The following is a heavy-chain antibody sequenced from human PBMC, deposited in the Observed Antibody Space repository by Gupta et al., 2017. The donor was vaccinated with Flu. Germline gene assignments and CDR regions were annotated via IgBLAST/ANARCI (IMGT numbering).Heavy chain of an antibody. CDR3: ARGDPQGWGIAVLTAPFDY. J-gene: IGHJ4*02. V-gene: IGHV3-48*02. D-gene: IGHD2-21*02. CDR2: ITSSGGTT. CDR1: AFTFSSYS. Sequence: EVQLVESGGGLKQRGESLILSCEAAAFTFSSYSMNWFRQAPGKGLEWGSYITSSGGTTYYADSVRGRFTISRDSVKNSLFLQMNSLRDDDTAVYYCARGDPQGWGIAVLTAPFDYWAQGGLVTVSS.